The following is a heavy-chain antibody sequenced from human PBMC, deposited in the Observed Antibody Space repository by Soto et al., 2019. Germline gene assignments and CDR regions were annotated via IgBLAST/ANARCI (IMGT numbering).Heavy chain of an antibody. Sequence: QVQLQESGPGLVKPSQTLSLTCTVSGGSISSGGYYWSWIRQHPGKGLEWIGYIYYSGSTYYKPSRXGXXTISVDPSKNQFSLKLSSVTAADTAVYYCARSVFPWGRGTLVTVSS. CDR1: GGSISSGGYY. J-gene: IGHJ5*02. CDR2: IYYSGST. CDR3: ARSVFP. V-gene: IGHV4-31*03.